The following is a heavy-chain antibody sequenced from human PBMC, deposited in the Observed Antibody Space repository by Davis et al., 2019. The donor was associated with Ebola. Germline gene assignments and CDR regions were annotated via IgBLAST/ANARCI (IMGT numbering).Heavy chain of an antibody. CDR1: GFTFSFYT. V-gene: IGHV3-53*04. Sequence: GGSLRLSCSASGFTFSFYTMNWVRQAPGKGLEWVSVMYSGGSTYYADSVKGRFTISRHNSKNTLYLQMNSLRAEDTAVYYCARDGRSYCTNGVCYLGYYYGMDVWGQGTTVTVSS. CDR2: MYSGGST. D-gene: IGHD2-8*01. CDR3: ARDGRSYCTNGVCYLGYYYGMDV. J-gene: IGHJ6*02.